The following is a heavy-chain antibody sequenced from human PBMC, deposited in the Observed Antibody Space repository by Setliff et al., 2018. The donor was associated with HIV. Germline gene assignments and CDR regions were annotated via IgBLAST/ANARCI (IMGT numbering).Heavy chain of an antibody. V-gene: IGHV3-21*01. CDR1: GFTFSTYS. Sequence: NPGGSLRLSCAASGFTFSTYSMNWVRLAPGRGLEWISSISVSGFNIYYADSVKGRFFASRDDAKNSLFLQMNSLRTEDTAVYFCARVRARYSSSWSFDYWGQGTPVTVSS. J-gene: IGHJ4*02. D-gene: IGHD6-13*01. CDR2: ISVSGFNI. CDR3: ARVRARYSSSWSFDY.